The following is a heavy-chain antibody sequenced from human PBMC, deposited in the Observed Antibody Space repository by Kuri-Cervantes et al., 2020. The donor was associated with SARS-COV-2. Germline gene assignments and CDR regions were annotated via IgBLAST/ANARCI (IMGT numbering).Heavy chain of an antibody. CDR2: IGSYGVTT. D-gene: IGHD5-24*01. CDR3: AKEGGHNEIEY. V-gene: IGHV3-23*01. Sequence: GGSLRLSCAASGFTFSSYDMSWVRQAPGKGLEWVSGIGSYGVTTYYADSVKGRFAISRDNSKNTLSLQLNSLRAEDTAIYYCAKEGGHNEIEYWGQGTLVTVSS. CDR1: GFTFSSYD. J-gene: IGHJ4*02.